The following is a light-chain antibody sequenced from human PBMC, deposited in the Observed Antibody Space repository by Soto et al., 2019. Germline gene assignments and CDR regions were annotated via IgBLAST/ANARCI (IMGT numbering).Light chain of an antibody. Sequence: QSVLTQPASVSGSPGQSSTISCTGTSSDVGGYNYVSWYQQHPGKAPKLMIYDVSNRPSGVSNRFSGSKSGNTASLTISGLQAEHEADYYCSSYTSSSTWVFGGGTKLTVL. CDR3: SSYTSSSTWV. V-gene: IGLV2-14*01. J-gene: IGLJ3*02. CDR1: SSDVGGYNY. CDR2: DVS.